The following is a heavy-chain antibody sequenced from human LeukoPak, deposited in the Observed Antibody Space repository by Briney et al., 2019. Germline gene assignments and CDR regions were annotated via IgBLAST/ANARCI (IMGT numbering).Heavy chain of an antibody. J-gene: IGHJ6*02. V-gene: IGHV1-18*01. CDR1: GYSFSSYA. Sequence: ASVKVSCKASGYSFSSYAITWVRQAPGQGLEWMGWISAQNGNTKYAQKSQARVTMTTDTSRSTAYMELRSLRSDDTAVYYCARSTTVTTWNYYYFGLDVWGQGTTVTVSS. CDR3: ARSTTVTTWNYYYFGLDV. CDR2: ISAQNGNT. D-gene: IGHD1-1*01.